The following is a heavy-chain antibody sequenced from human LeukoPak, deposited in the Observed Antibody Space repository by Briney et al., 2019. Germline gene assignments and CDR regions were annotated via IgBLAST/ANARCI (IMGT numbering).Heavy chain of an antibody. J-gene: IGHJ4*02. CDR2: INPSGGAT. CDR3: ARGSDGWFAFDY. CDR1: GYIFTSYY. V-gene: IGHV1-46*01. D-gene: IGHD6-19*01. Sequence: ASVKVSCKASGYIFTSYYMHWVRQAPGQGLEWMGIINPSGGATTYAQQFQGRVTMTRDTSTSTVYTELNSLRAEDTAIYYCARGSDGWFAFDYWGQGILVTVSS.